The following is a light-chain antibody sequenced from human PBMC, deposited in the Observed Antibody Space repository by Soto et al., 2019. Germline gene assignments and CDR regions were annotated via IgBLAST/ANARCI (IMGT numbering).Light chain of an antibody. CDR2: KAS. V-gene: IGKV1-5*03. J-gene: IGKJ1*01. CDR3: QHYNSFSRT. CDR1: QSISSW. Sequence: DIQMTQSPSTLSASVGDRVTITCRASQSISSWLGWYQQKPGKAPNLLIYKASSLQSGVPSRFSGSGSGTEFTLTISSLQPDDCATYYGQHYNSFSRTFGQGTKREIK.